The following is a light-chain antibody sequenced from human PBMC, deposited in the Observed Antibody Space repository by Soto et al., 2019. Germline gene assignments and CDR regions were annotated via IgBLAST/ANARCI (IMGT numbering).Light chain of an antibody. V-gene: IGKV1-5*03. J-gene: IGKJ1*01. CDR2: KAS. CDR1: QNINNW. Sequence: DIQMTQSPSTLSASVGDRVTITCRASQNINNWVAWYQQKPGKAPNLLISKASDLESGVPSRFSGFGSGTEFTLTISSLQPDDFATYYCQQYKSYTWTFGQGTKVEIK. CDR3: QQYKSYTWT.